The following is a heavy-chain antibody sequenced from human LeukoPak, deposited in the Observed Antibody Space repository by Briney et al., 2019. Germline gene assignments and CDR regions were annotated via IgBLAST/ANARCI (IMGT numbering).Heavy chain of an antibody. D-gene: IGHD6-6*01. J-gene: IGHJ4*02. CDR3: ARESIAARYFDY. CDR2: INPNSGGT. V-gene: IGHV1-2*06. Sequence: ASVKVSCKASGYTFTGYYMHWVRQAPGQGLEWMERINPNSGGTNYAQKFQGRVTMTRDTSISTAYMELSRLRSDDTAVYYCARESIAARYFDYWGQGTLVTVSS. CDR1: GYTFTGYY.